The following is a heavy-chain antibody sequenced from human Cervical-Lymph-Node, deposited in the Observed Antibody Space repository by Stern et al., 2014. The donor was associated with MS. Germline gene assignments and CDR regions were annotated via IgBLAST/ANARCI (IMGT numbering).Heavy chain of an antibody. J-gene: IGHJ4*02. D-gene: IGHD2-15*01. CDR3: ARGGAYCSGGSCYYYDY. Sequence: VHLVESGGGLVKPGGSLRLSCAASGFTFSDYYMSWIRQAPGKGLEWLSFITGDGTAKDYADSVKGRFTISKDNAKNSMYLQMNSLRAEDTAVYYCARGGAYCSGGSCYYYDYWGQGTLVIVSS. V-gene: IGHV3-11*01. CDR1: GFTFSDYY. CDR2: ITGDGTAK.